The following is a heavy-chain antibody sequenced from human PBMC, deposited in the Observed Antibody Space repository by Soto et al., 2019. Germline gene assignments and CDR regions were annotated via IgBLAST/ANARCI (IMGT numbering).Heavy chain of an antibody. D-gene: IGHD3-10*01. J-gene: IGHJ4*02. V-gene: IGHV1-69*01. Sequence: QVQLVQSGAEVKKPGSSVKVSCKASGGTFSSYAISWVRQAPGQGLEWMGGIIPIFGTANYAQKFQGRVTITADESTSTAYMELSSLRSEDTAVYYCAIPERYYYGSGSYEFDYWGQGTLVTVSS. CDR2: IIPIFGTA. CDR3: AIPERYYYGSGSYEFDY. CDR1: GGTFSSYA.